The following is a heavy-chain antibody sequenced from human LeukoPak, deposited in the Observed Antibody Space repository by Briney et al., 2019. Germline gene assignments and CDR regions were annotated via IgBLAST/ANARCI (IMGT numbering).Heavy chain of an antibody. CDR2: ISGSGDNT. CDR1: GFTFSSYA. V-gene: IGHV3-23*01. J-gene: IGHJ4*02. D-gene: IGHD5-12*01. CDR3: AKDQVATTRKAVDY. Sequence: PGGSLRLSCAASGFTFSSYAMSWVRQAPGKGLEWVSGISGSGDNTYYADSVKGRFTISRDNSKNTLYQQMNSLRAEDTALYYCAKDQVATTRKAVDYWGQGTLVTVSS.